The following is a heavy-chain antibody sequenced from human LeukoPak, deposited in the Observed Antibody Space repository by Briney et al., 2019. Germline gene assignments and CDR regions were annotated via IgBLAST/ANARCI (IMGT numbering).Heavy chain of an antibody. CDR2: INHSGST. D-gene: IGHD3-3*01. CDR3: ARDLRVGTTYDFWSGYRTYYYMDV. Sequence: SETLSLTCAVYGGSFSGYYWSWIRQPPGKGLEWIGEINHSGSTNYNPSLKSRVTISVDASKNQFFLKLSSVTAADTAVYYCARDLRVGTTYDFWSGYRTYYYMDVWGKGTTVTVSS. V-gene: IGHV4-34*01. CDR1: GGSFSGYY. J-gene: IGHJ6*03.